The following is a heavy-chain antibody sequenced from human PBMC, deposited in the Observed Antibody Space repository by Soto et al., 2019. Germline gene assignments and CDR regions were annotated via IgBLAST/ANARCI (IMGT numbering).Heavy chain of an antibody. D-gene: IGHD3-22*01. J-gene: IGHJ6*02. CDR1: GGSISSSSHY. CDR3: ARDYDSSGYRPLYYYYGMDV. Sequence: SETLSLTCTVSGGSISSSSHYWGWIRQPPGKGLEWIGSIYYSGSTYYNPSLKSRVTISVDTSKNQFSLKLSSVTAADTAVYYCARDYDSSGYRPLYYYYGMDVWGQGTTVTVSS. V-gene: IGHV4-39*02. CDR2: IYYSGST.